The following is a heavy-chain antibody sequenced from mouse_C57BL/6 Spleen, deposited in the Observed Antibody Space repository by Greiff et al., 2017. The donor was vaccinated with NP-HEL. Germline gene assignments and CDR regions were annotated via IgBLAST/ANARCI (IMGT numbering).Heavy chain of an antibody. CDR1: GYTFTGYW. J-gene: IGHJ2*01. V-gene: IGHV1-9*01. D-gene: IGHD3-3*01. CDR3: AGALCGGYFDG. CDR2: LLLGSGST. Sequence: VQLQQSGAELMKPGASVKLSCKATGYTFTGYWIERVKQRPGHGLEWTGELLLGSGSTNYHEKFTGKATFTADTSSNTAYMQLSSLTTEDSAIFCCAGALCGGYFDGGGQGTTRTVSS.